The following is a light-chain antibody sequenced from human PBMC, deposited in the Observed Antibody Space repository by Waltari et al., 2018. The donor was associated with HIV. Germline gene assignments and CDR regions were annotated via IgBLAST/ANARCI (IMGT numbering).Light chain of an antibody. Sequence: QSALTQPPSASGSPGQSVTISCPGTSSDVGAYNYVSWFQQHPGKAPKLMIYAVTRRPSGVPDRFSGSKSGNTASLTVSGLQAEDEADYYCASHAGSKDVFGGGTRLTVL. CDR1: SSDVGAYNY. V-gene: IGLV2-8*01. CDR3: ASHAGSKDV. J-gene: IGLJ2*01. CDR2: AVT.